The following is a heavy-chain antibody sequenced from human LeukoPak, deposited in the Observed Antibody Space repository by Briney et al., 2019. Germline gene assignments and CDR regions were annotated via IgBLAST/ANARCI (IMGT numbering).Heavy chain of an antibody. J-gene: IGHJ3*01. Sequence: ASVKVSCKASGFTFTDYYIHWVQQSPGKRLEWMGRLDPEDGETVYAENFQSRVTMTADISADTAYMELISLRSEDTAVYYRASPGDLDMVDAFRVWGQGTMVTAS. CDR2: LDPEDGET. V-gene: IGHV1-69-2*01. CDR1: GFTFTDYY. CDR3: ASPGDLDMVDAFRV. D-gene: IGHD2-8*01.